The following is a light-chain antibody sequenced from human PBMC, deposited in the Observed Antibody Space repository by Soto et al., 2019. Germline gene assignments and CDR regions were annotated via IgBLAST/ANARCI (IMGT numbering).Light chain of an antibody. J-gene: IGKJ4*01. CDR1: QGISSY. CDR3: KQLNSYPLT. CDR2: AAS. Sequence: DIQLTQSPSFLSASVGDRVTITCRASQGISSYLAWYQQKPGKAPKRLIYAASTLQSGFPSRFTGNDSGTESTLTISSLRPEDFATYYCKQLNSYPLTFGGGTKVEIK. V-gene: IGKV1-9*01.